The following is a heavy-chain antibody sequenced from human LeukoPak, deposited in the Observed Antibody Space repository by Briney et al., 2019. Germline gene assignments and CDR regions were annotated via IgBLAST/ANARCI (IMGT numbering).Heavy chain of an antibody. V-gene: IGHV3-30*02. Sequence: PGGSLRLSCAASGFTFSSYGMHWVRQAPGKGLEWVAFIRYDGSNKYYADSVKGRFTISRDNSKNTLYLQMNSLRAEDTAVYYCAKDGISYYYDSSGYYYPDYWGQGTLVTVSS. J-gene: IGHJ4*02. CDR2: IRYDGSNK. D-gene: IGHD3-22*01. CDR1: GFTFSSYG. CDR3: AKDGISYYYDSSGYYYPDY.